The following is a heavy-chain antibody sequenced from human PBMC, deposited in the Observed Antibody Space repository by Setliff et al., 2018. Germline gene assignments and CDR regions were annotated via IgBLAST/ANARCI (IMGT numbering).Heavy chain of an antibody. CDR3: ARSPAVLGIVYLDP. V-gene: IGHV1-69*05. Sequence: GASVKVSCKASGGTFNNYGVTWVRQAPGQGLEWMGGTIPFFGTTNYAQKFQGRVTIITDESTSTAYMELDSLRSEDTAVYYCARSPAVLGIVYLDPWGQGTLVTVSS. D-gene: IGHD2-15*01. J-gene: IGHJ5*02. CDR2: TIPFFGTT. CDR1: GGTFNNYG.